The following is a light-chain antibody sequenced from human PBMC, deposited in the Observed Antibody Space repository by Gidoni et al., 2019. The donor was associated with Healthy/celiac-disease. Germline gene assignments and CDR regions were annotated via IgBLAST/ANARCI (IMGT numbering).Light chain of an antibody. CDR1: QSVSSCY. CDR3: QQYGSSPRT. J-gene: IGKJ1*01. CDR2: GAS. Sequence: EIVLTQPPGTLSLSPAARATLSCRASQSVSSCYLAWYQQKPGQAPRLLIYGASSRATGIPDRFSGSGSGTDFTLTISRLEPEDFAVYYCQQYGSSPRTFGQGTKVEIK. V-gene: IGKV3-20*01.